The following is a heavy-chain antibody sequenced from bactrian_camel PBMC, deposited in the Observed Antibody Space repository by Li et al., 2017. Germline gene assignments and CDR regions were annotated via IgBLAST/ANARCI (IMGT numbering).Heavy chain of an antibody. Sequence: HVQLVESGGGSVQPGGSLGLSCEMSGGTYSSKCIGWFRQAPGKGLEWVSWIAIGGGTAYYADSVKGRFTISRDDAKNTLYLEMNSLKSEDTAVYYCAQNNALGFTTHWGQGTQVTVS. V-gene: IGHV3S1*01. J-gene: IGHJ4*01. CDR3: AQNNALGFTTH. CDR2: IAIGGGTA. CDR1: GGTYSSKC. D-gene: IGHD5*01.